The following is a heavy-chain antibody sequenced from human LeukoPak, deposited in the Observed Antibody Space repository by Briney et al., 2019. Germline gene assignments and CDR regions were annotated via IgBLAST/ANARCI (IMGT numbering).Heavy chain of an antibody. Sequence: PGGSLRLSCVASGFTFTSYWMSWVRQAPGKGLGWVANINQDGSEKLYVDSVKGRFTISRDNAKNSLYLQMNSLRAEDTAVYYCARVYCGGGNCYSYFDYWGQGTLVTVSS. D-gene: IGHD2-15*01. CDR1: GFTFTSYW. V-gene: IGHV3-7*05. CDR3: ARVYCGGGNCYSYFDY. CDR2: INQDGSEK. J-gene: IGHJ4*02.